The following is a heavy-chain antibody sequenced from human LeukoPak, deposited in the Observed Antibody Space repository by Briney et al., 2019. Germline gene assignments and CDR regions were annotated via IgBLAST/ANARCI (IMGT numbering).Heavy chain of an antibody. CDR3: ARDLSQRGFDP. J-gene: IGHJ5*02. CDR2: ISYDGSNK. CDR1: GFTFSSYA. Sequence: GGSLRLSGAASGFTFSSYAMHWVRQAPGKGLEWVAVISYDGSNKYYADSVKGRFTISRDNSKNTLYLQMNSLRAEDTAVYYCARDLSQRGFDPWGQGTLVTVSS. V-gene: IGHV3-30-3*01.